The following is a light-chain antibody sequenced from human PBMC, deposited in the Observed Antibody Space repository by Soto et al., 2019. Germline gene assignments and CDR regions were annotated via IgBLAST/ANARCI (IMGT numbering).Light chain of an antibody. CDR1: NSNIGSNT. V-gene: IGLV1-44*01. Sequence: QSALTQPPSASGTPGQRVTISCSGSNSNIGSNTVNWYQQLPGTAPKLLIYYDNLRPSGVPDRISGSKSGTPASLAISGLQSDDEADYYCAAWDDSLNGRVFGTGTKVTVL. J-gene: IGLJ1*01. CDR2: YDN. CDR3: AAWDDSLNGRV.